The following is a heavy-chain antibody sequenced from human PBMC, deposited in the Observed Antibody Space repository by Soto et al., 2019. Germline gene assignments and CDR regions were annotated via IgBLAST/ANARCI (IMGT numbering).Heavy chain of an antibody. Sequence: EVQLVESGGGLVQPGGSLRLSCAASGFTVSSNYMSWVRQAPGKGLEWVSVIYSGGSTYYADSVKGRFTISRHNSKTTLYLQMNSLSAEDTAVYYCAREVPARFDPWGQGTLVTVSS. CDR1: GFTVSSNY. CDR2: IYSGGST. V-gene: IGHV3-53*04. J-gene: IGHJ5*02. CDR3: AREVPARFDP.